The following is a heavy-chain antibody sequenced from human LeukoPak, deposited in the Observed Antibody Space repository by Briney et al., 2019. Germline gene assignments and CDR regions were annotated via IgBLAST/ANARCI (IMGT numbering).Heavy chain of an antibody. Sequence: GGSLRLSCAASGFTFSSYWMHWVRQAPGKGLVWVSGIRADAVTTYYADSVKGRFIISRDNSKNTVYLQMNSLSAEDAAVYYCVKDDGWVQYANWGQGTLVTVSS. J-gene: IGHJ4*02. CDR1: GFTFSSYW. V-gene: IGHV3-23*01. D-gene: IGHD5-24*01. CDR2: IRADAVTT. CDR3: VKDDGWVQYAN.